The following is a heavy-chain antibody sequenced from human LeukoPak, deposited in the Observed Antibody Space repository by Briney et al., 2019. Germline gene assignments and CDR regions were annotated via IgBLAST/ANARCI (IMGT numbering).Heavy chain of an antibody. CDR3: ARDQSYYDSSGYY. CDR1: GYTFTSYY. J-gene: IGHJ4*02. D-gene: IGHD3-22*01. V-gene: IGHV1-46*01. CDR2: INPSGGST. Sequence: ASVKVSCKASGYTFTSYYMHWVRQAPGQGLEWMGKINPSGGSTTYAQKFQGSVTMTRDTSTSTVYMELSSLRSDDTAVYYCARDQSYYDSSGYYWGQGTLVTVSS.